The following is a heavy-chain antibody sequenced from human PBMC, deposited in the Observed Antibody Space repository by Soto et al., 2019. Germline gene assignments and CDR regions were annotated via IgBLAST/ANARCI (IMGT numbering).Heavy chain of an antibody. J-gene: IGHJ4*02. V-gene: IGHV3-23*01. CDR1: GFTFSSYA. Sequence: EVQLLESGGGLVQPGGSLRLSCAASGFTFSSYAMSWVRQAPGKGLEWVSSISGNGGSTYYAGSVKGRFTISRDNSKNTLFLQMNELRAEDTAIYFCAKDHGTVMVVLYYFDYWGQGTLVTVSS. CDR3: AKDHGTVMVVLYYFDY. CDR2: ISGNGGST. D-gene: IGHD2-15*01.